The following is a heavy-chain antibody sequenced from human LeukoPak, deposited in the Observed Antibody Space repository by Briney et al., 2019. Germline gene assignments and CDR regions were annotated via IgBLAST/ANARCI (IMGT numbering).Heavy chain of an antibody. CDR3: ARSDSSGGARGIQY. D-gene: IGHD3-22*01. CDR2: IYPGDSDT. CDR1: GYNFTSYW. Sequence: PGESLKISCKGSGYNFTSYWVGWVRQMPGKGLQCLGTIYPGDSDTRYSPSFQGQVTISVDKSVSTAYLQWSSLKASDTAMYYCARSDSSGGARGIQYWGQGTPVTVSS. V-gene: IGHV5-51*01. J-gene: IGHJ1*01.